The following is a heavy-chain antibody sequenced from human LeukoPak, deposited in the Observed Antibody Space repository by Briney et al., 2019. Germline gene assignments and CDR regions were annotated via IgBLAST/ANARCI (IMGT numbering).Heavy chain of an antibody. Sequence: ASVKVSCTASGYTFTSYAMNWVRQAPGQGLEWMGWINTNTGNPTYAQGFTGRFVFSLDTSVSTAYLQISSLKAEDTAVYYCARALGIAVAGGPFSFDYWGQGTLVTVSS. CDR1: GYTFTSYA. J-gene: IGHJ4*02. V-gene: IGHV7-4-1*02. CDR3: ARALGIAVAGGPFSFDY. CDR2: INTNTGNP. D-gene: IGHD6-19*01.